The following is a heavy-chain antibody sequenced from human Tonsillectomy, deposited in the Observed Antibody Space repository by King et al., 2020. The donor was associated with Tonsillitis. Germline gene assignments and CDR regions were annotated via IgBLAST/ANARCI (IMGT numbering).Heavy chain of an antibody. V-gene: IGHV3-11*01. D-gene: IGHD2-2*01. CDR3: ARDYGSSTSCSRPYYYYYGMDV. CDR2: ISSSGSTI. J-gene: IGHJ6*02. CDR1: GFTFSDYY. Sequence: QLVQSGGGLVKPGGSLRLSCAASGFTFSDYYMSWIRQAPGKGLEWGSYISSSGSTIYYADFVKGRFTISRDNHKNSLYLQMNSLRAEDTAVYYCARDYGSSTSCSRPYYYYYGMDVWGQGTTVTVSS.